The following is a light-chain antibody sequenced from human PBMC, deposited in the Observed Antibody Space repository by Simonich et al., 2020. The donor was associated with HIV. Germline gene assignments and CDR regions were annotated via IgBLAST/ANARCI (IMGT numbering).Light chain of an antibody. Sequence: QSALTQPASASGSPGQSSTISCTGTSSDVGGYDYVSWYQQHPGKAPKLMIYDVSKRPTGVSNRFSGSKSGNTASLPISGLQAEDEADYYCSSYTSSSTLVFGGGTKLTVL. V-gene: IGLV2-14*03. J-gene: IGLJ2*01. CDR2: DVS. CDR1: SSDVGGYDY. CDR3: SSYTSSSTLV.